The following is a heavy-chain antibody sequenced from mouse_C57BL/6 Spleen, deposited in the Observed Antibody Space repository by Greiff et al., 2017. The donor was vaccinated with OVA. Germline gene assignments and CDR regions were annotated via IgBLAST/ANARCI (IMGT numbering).Heavy chain of an antibody. V-gene: IGHV1-80*01. Sequence: QVQLKESGAELVKPGASVKISCKASGYAFSSYWMNWVKQRPGKGLEWIGQIYPGDGDTNYNGKFKGKATLTADKSSSTAYMQLSSLTSEDSAVYFCARGDYGNYVGAMDYWGQGTSVTVSS. CDR1: GYAFSSYW. CDR2: IYPGDGDT. D-gene: IGHD2-1*01. J-gene: IGHJ4*01. CDR3: ARGDYGNYVGAMDY.